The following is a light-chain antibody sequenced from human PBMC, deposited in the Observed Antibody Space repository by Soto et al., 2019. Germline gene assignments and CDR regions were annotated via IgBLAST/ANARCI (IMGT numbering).Light chain of an antibody. J-gene: IGKJ1*01. CDR1: QSLSTN. CDR2: GAS. V-gene: IGKV3-15*01. Sequence: EIVMTQSAATLSVSAGEGATLSWGASQSLSTNLAWYQQKPVQAPRLLVYGASTRATGIPARFSGSGSATEFTPTISSLQSEDFAIYYCQQYNIWPPWTFGQGTKVDI. CDR3: QQYNIWPPWT.